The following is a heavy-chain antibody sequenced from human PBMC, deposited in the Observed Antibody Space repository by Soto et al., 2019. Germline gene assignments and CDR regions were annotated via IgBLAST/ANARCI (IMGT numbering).Heavy chain of an antibody. CDR1: GGTISGYV. CDR3: ARGSTVTRNYYYYGMDV. V-gene: IGHV1-69*01. CDR2: IIPIFGTA. Sequence: GPPVTVSCKASGGTISGYVVSWVRQDPGQGLEWMGGIIPIFGTANYAQKFQGRVTITADESTSTAYMELSSLRSEDTAVYYCARGSTVTRNYYYYGMDVWVQGTTVTVSS. J-gene: IGHJ6*02. D-gene: IGHD4-4*01.